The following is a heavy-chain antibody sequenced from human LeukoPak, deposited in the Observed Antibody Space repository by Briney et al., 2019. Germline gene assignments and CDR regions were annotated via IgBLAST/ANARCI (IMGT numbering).Heavy chain of an antibody. CDR2: ISSYSTYI. CDR1: GFSFSDYS. D-gene: IGHD3-22*01. V-gene: IGHV3-21*01. CDR3: ARDSFAGYDSSGYSSYDY. J-gene: IGHJ4*02. Sequence: PGGSLRLSCAASGFSFSDYSMNWVRQAPGKGLEWVSFISSYSTYIYYADSLKGRFTISRDNAKNSLYLQMNSLRAEDTAVYYCARDSFAGYDSSGYSSYDYWGQGTLVTVSS.